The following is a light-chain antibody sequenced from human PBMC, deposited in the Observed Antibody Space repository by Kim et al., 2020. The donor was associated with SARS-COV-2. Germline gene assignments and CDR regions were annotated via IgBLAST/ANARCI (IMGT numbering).Light chain of an antibody. CDR1: KLGDKY. CDR3: QAWDSSTVV. CDR2: QDS. Sequence: VSPGQTARIPCSGDKLGDKYACWYQQKPGQSPVLVIYQDSKRPSGIPERFSGSNSGNTATLTISGTQAMDEADYYCQAWDSSTVVFGGGTQLTVL. V-gene: IGLV3-1*01. J-gene: IGLJ2*01.